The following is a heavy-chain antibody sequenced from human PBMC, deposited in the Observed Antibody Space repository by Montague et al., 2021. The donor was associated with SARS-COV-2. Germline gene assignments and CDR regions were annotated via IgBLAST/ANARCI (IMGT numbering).Heavy chain of an antibody. CDR3: ARGHYYGRKDYYYGVDV. CDR2: IYYTGST. D-gene: IGHD3-10*01. J-gene: IGHJ6*02. CDR1: GGSISSYY. Sequence: SETLSLTCTVSGGSISSYYWTWIRQPPGKGLEWIGYIYYTGSTNYNTSLESRVTISLDTSKNQFSLKLISVTAADTAVYYCARGHYYGRKDYYYGVDVWGQGTTVTVSS. V-gene: IGHV4-59*13.